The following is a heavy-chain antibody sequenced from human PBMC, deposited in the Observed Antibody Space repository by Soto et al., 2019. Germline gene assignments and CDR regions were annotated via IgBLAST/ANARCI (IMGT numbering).Heavy chain of an antibody. V-gene: IGHV4-4*02. CDR1: DGSISTYDW. CDR3: ATGNVDSMLEY. Sequence: PSETLSLTCVVSDGSISTYDWWAWVSQPPGKGREWIGKMFHSGGADYSPSLKSRVTISADSSKNHFSLRLTAVTAADTAVYYCATGNVDSMLEYWGQGTQVTVSS. J-gene: IGHJ4*02. D-gene: IGHD3-3*01. CDR2: MFHSGGA.